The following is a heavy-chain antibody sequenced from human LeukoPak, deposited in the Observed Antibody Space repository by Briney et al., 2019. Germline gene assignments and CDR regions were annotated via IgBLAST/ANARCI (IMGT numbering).Heavy chain of an antibody. Sequence: GASVKVSCKASGYTFTGYYMHWVRQAPGQGLEWMGWINPNSGGTNYAQKFQGRVTMTRDTSISTAYMELSRLRSDDTAVYYCARLPYCSSTSCYLAPDDYYYGMDVWGQGTTVTVSS. D-gene: IGHD2-2*01. CDR3: ARLPYCSSTSCYLAPDDYYYGMDV. J-gene: IGHJ6*02. V-gene: IGHV1-2*02. CDR2: INPNSGGT. CDR1: GYTFTGYY.